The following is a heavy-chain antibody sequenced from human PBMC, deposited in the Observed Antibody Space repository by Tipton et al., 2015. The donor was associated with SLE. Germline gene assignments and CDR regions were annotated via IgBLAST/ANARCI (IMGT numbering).Heavy chain of an antibody. J-gene: IGHJ3*02. V-gene: IGHV3-11*06. CDR1: GFTFSDYY. Sequence: SLRLSCAASGFTFSDYYMSWIRQAPGKGLEWVSYISSSSSYTNYANSVKGRFTISRDNSKNTLYLQMNSLRAEDTAVYYCARLWGDAFDIWGQGTMVTVSS. D-gene: IGHD7-27*01. CDR2: ISSSSSYT. CDR3: ARLWGDAFDI.